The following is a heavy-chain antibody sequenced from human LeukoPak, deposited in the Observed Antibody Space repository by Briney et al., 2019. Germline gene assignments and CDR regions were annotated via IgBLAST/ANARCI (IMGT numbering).Heavy chain of an antibody. D-gene: IGHD6-19*01. V-gene: IGHV3-7*01. Sequence: GGSLRLSCVASGFRFSNFWMQWVRQAAGKGLEWVANIKQVGSEENYVDSVKGRFTISRDNAKNSLFLQMNSLRVEDTAVYYCAGGSGWIIESWGQGTLVTVSS. CDR2: IKQVGSEE. CDR1: GFRFSNFW. J-gene: IGHJ4*02. CDR3: AGGSGWIIES.